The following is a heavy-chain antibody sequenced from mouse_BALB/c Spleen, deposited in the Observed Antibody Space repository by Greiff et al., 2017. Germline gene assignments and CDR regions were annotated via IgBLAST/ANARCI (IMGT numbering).Heavy chain of an antibody. J-gene: IGHJ3*01. CDR1: GYSITSGYY. CDR2: ISYDGSN. V-gene: IGHV3-6*02. Sequence: EVKLVESGPGLVKPSQSLSLTCSVTGYSITSGYYWNWIRQFPGNKLEWMGYISYDGSNNYNPSLKNRISITRDTSKNQFFLKLNSVTTEDTATYYCARGEIYYGNYPFAYWGQGTLVTVSA. CDR3: ARGEIYYGNYPFAY. D-gene: IGHD2-1*01.